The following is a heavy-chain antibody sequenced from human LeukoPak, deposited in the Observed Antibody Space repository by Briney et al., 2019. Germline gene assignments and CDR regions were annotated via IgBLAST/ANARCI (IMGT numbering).Heavy chain of an antibody. V-gene: IGHV3-66*01. D-gene: IGHD3-10*01. CDR3: ARDPSPVYYASGSSKYYYYGMDV. J-gene: IGHJ6*02. CDR2: ISSGGTT. Sequence: GGSLRLSCAASGFTVSSNYMNWVRQAPGKGLEWVSLISSGGTTYYTDSVKGRFTISRDNSKSTLYLQMNSLRAEDTAVYYCARDPSPVYYASGSSKYYYYGMDVWGPGTTVTVSS. CDR1: GFTVSSNY.